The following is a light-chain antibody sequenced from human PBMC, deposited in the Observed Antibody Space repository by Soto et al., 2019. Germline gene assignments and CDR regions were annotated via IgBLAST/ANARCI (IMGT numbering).Light chain of an antibody. CDR2: ANT. CDR1: SSNIGAGYD. CDR3: SSHAGSRMVI. V-gene: IGLV1-40*01. Sequence: QPVLTQPPSVSGAPGQRVTISCTGSSSNIGAGYDVHWYQQLPGTAPKLLIYANTNRPSGVPGRFSGSKSGTSASLAITGLQAEDEADYFCSSHAGSRMVIFGGGTKVTVL. J-gene: IGLJ2*01.